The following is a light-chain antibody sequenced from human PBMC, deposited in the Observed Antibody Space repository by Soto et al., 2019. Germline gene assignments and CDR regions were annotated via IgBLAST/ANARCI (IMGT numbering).Light chain of an antibody. J-gene: IGLJ7*01. CDR3: QTWGTGIRV. CDR1: SEHSHYA. Sequence: QLVLTQSPSASASPGASVKLSCTLSSEHSHYAIAWHQQQPEKGPRYLMKVNSDGSHNRGDGIPDRFSGSSSGAERYLTISSLQPDDEADYYCQTWGTGIRVFGGGTQLTVL. V-gene: IGLV4-69*01. CDR2: VNSDGSH.